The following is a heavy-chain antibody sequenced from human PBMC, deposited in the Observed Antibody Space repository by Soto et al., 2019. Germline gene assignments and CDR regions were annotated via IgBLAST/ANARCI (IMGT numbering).Heavy chain of an antibody. J-gene: IGHJ5*02. CDR3: ARDRIAVAGTNWFDP. CDR2: IIPIFGTA. Sequence: SVKVSCKASGGTFSSYANSWVRPAPGQGLEWVVGIIPIFGTANYAQKFQGRVTITADESTSTAYMELSSLRAEDTAVYYCARDRIAVAGTNWFDPWGQGTLVTVSS. CDR1: GGTFSSYA. V-gene: IGHV1-69*13. D-gene: IGHD6-19*01.